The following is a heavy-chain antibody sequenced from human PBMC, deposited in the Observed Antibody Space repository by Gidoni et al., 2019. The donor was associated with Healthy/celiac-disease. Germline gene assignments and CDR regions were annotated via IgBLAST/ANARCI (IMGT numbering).Heavy chain of an antibody. V-gene: IGHV1-69*02. CDR1: GGTFSIYT. CDR3: ARRSSGYYSLDY. CDR2: VIPILGIA. Sequence: QVQLVQSGAEVKKPGSSVKVSCKASGGTFSIYTIRWVRQAPGQGLEWRGRVIPILGIANYAQKVQGRVTITADKSTSTAYMELSSLRSEDTAVYYCARRSSGYYSLDYWGQGTLVTVSS. D-gene: IGHD3-22*01. J-gene: IGHJ4*02.